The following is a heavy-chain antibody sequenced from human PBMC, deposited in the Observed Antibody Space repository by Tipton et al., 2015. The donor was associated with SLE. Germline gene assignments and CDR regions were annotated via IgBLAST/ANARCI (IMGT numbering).Heavy chain of an antibody. CDR2: IYHSGST. CDR1: GGSISSSTW. D-gene: IGHD5-12*01. Sequence: TLSLTCAVSGGSISSSTWWSWVRQPPGKGLQWIGEIYHSGSTNYSPSLKSRVTISVDTSKNQFSLKLSSVTAADTAVYYCARGGVGGYDYFDHWGQGTLVTVSS. CDR3: ARGGVGGYDYFDH. J-gene: IGHJ4*02. V-gene: IGHV4-4*02.